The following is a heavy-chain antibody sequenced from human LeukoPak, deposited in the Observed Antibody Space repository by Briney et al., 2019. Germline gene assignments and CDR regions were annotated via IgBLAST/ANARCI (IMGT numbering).Heavy chain of an antibody. Sequence: GESLKISCQGSGYSFTSYWIGWVRQMPGKGLEWMGIIYPGDSDARYSPSFQGQVTISVDKSISTAYLQWSSLKASDTAMYYCARRISIAAPFDYWGQGTLVTVSS. CDR2: IYPGDSDA. CDR3: ARRISIAAPFDY. J-gene: IGHJ4*02. V-gene: IGHV5-51*01. CDR1: GYSFTSYW. D-gene: IGHD6-6*01.